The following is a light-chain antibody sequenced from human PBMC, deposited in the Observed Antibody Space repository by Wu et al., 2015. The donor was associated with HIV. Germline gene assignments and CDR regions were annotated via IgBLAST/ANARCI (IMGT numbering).Light chain of an antibody. V-gene: IGKV3-20*01. Sequence: IVLTQSPGTLSLSPGERATLSCRASQSVLRSYLAWYQQKPGQTPRLLIYGASTRAAGISDRFSGSGSGTLFTLTISSLQSEDSATYYCQQSYSTPRTFGQGNQGGNQT. CDR1: QSVLRSY. J-gene: IGKJ1*01. CDR3: QQSYSTPRT. CDR2: GAS.